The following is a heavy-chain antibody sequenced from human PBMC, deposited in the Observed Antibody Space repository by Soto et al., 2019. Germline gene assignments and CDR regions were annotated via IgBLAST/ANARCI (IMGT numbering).Heavy chain of an antibody. V-gene: IGHV1-2*02. CDR2: ISPNTGTT. CDR1: GYPFNRYY. D-gene: IGHD3-22*01. Sequence: ASVKVSCKASGYPFNRYYLHWVRQAPGPRLEWMGWISPNTGTTTYAQKFRGRVTLTRDTSISTAYMELSSLGSDDTAVYFCARASQVVINPYHYPMDVWGQGATVTVSS. CDR3: ARASQVVINPYHYPMDV. J-gene: IGHJ6*02.